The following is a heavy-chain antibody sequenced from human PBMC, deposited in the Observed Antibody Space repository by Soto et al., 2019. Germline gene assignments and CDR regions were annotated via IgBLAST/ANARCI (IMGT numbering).Heavy chain of an antibody. V-gene: IGHV1-46*03. CDR2: INPSGGST. D-gene: IGHD6-19*01. Sequence: QVQLVQSGAEVKKPGASVKVSCKASGYTFTSYYMHWARQAPGQGLEWMGIINPSGGSTSYAQKFQGRVTMTRDTSTSTVYMELSSLRSEDTAVYYCARNPFSGWYDYWGLGTLVTVSS. J-gene: IGHJ4*02. CDR1: GYTFTSYY. CDR3: ARNPFSGWYDY.